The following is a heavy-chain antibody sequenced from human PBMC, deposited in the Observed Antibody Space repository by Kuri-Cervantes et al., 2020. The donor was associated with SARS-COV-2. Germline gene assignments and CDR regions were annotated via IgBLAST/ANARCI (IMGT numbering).Heavy chain of an antibody. J-gene: IGHJ3*02. D-gene: IGHD1-14*01. CDR1: VYTFTGYY. CDR2: INPNSDVT. CDR3: AREKPSVNAFDI. V-gene: IGHV1-2*02. Sequence: ASVKVSCKASVYTFTGYYIHWVRQAPGQGLEWMGWINPNSDVTNYAQQFQGRVIMTRDTSINTAYMELSRLRGDDTALYYCAREKPSVNAFDIWGRGTVVTVSS.